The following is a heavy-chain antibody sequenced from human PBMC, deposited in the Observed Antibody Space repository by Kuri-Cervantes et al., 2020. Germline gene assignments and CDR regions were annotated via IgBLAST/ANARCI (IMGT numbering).Heavy chain of an antibody. V-gene: IGHV1-69*02. D-gene: IGHD5-12*01. CDR1: GGTFSSYT. CDR2: IIPILGIA. J-gene: IGHJ6*02. Sequence: SVKVSCKASGGTFSSYTISWVRQAPGQGLEWMGRIIPILGIANYAQKFQGRVTITADKSTSTAYMELSSLRSEDTAVYYCARARKATPQRHGYYYGMDVWGQGTTVTVSS. CDR3: ARARKATPQRHGYYYGMDV.